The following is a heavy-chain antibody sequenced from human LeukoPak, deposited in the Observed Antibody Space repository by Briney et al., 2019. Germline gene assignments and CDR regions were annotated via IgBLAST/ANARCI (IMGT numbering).Heavy chain of an antibody. CDR1: GGSFSGYY. CDR2: INHSGST. V-gene: IGHV4-34*01. D-gene: IGHD1-26*01. CDR3: ARSGGSGFQLDS. J-gene: IGHJ4*02. Sequence: SETLSLTCAVYGGSFSGYYWSWIRQPPGKGLEWIGEINHSGSTNYNPSLKSRVTMSLDTSKNQLSRNLSAVTAADTAVYYCARSGGSGFQLDSWGQGTLVTVSS.